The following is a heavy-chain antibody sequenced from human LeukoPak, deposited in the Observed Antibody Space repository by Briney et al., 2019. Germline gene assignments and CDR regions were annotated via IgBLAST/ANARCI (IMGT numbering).Heavy chain of an antibody. CDR2: IWYDGSNK. J-gene: IGHJ3*02. CDR1: GFTFSDHY. D-gene: IGHD7-27*01. Sequence: PGGSLRLSCAASGFTFSDHYMDWVRQAPGKGLEWVAVIWYDGSNKYYADSVKGRFTISRDNSKNTLYLQMNSLGAEDTAVYYCARNTDDLGIHRDAFDIWGQGTMVTVSS. V-gene: IGHV3-33*08. CDR3: ARNTDDLGIHRDAFDI.